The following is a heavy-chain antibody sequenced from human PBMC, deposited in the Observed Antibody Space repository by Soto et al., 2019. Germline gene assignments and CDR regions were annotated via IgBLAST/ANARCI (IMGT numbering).Heavy chain of an antibody. Sequence: AASVKVSCKASGYTFTSYGISWVRQAPGQGLEWMGWISSYNGNTNYAQKLQGRVTMTTDTSTSTAYMELRSLRSDDTAVYYCARDRRDYYDSSGPWGQGALVTVSS. CDR2: ISSYNGNT. D-gene: IGHD3-22*01. V-gene: IGHV1-18*04. J-gene: IGHJ5*02. CDR3: ARDRRDYYDSSGP. CDR1: GYTFTSYG.